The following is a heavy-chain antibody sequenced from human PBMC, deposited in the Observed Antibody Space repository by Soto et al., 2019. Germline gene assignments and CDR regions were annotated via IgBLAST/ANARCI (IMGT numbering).Heavy chain of an antibody. CDR1: GVSLDNFF. J-gene: IGHJ5*02. Sequence: QVQLQESGPGLLRPSETLSLTCTVSGVSLDNFFWSWIRQTPGKGLEWLGYVSQGGTESYMTEGEATGYKSFLDSRATISLDLPTNQLSLTLTSVTAADTAVYYCGRDRGGITVSEKPLGEWFDPWGQGTLVTVSS. D-gene: IGHD3-16*01. CDR2: VSQGGTESYMTEGEAT. V-gene: IGHV4-59*01. CDR3: GRDRGGITVSEKPLGEWFDP.